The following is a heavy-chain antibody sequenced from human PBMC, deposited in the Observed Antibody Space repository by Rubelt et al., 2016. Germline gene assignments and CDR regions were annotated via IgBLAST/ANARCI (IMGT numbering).Heavy chain of an antibody. J-gene: IGHJ6*02. V-gene: IGHV1-3*01. D-gene: IGHD3-16*01. CDR2: INAGNGNT. CDR3: ARKGYGYGMDV. Sequence: QVQLVQSGAEVKKPGASVKVSCKASGYTFTSYAMHWVRQAPGQRLEWMGWINAGNGNTKYSQKFQGRVTITRDTSASTAYMELSSLRSDDTAVYYCARKGYGYGMDVWGQGTTVTVSS. CDR1: GYTFTSYA.